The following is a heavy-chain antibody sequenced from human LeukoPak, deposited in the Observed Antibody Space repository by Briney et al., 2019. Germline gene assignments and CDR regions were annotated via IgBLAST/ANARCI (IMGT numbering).Heavy chain of an antibody. Sequence: GGSLRLSCTASGFTFSKYIMHWVRQAPGKGLDWVADIIENGSNQYYADSVKGRFTISRDNSKNTLFLQMNSLRGEDTAMYYCARVQGGGYRTADYWGQGTLVTVSS. CDR1: GFTFSKYI. V-gene: IGHV3-30*04. CDR2: IIENGSNQ. D-gene: IGHD6-19*01. J-gene: IGHJ4*02. CDR3: ARVQGGGYRTADY.